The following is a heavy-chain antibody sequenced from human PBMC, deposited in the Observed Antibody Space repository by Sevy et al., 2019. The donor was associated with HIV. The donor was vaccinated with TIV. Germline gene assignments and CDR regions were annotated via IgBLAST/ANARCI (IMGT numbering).Heavy chain of an antibody. CDR2: LSGYNGDT. D-gene: IGHD2-15*01. CDR1: GYTFSNYG. J-gene: IGHJ6*02. V-gene: IGHV1-18*04. CDR3: ARGCSGGSCPYGMDV. Sequence: ASVKVSCKASGYTFSNYGITSVRQAPGQGLEWMGWLSGYNGDTKNAQILQGRVTLTTDTSTTTAYMELRSLRSDDTAVYYCARGCSGGSCPYGMDVWGQGTTVTVSS.